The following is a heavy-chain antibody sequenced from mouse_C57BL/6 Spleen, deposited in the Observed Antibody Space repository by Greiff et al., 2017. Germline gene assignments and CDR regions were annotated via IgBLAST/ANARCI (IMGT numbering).Heavy chain of an antibody. V-gene: IGHV1-52*01. Sequence: QVQLQQPGAELVRPGSSVKLSCKASGYTFTSYWMHWVKQRPIQGLEWIGNIDPSDSETHYNQKFKDKATLTVDKSSSTAYMQLSSLTSEDSAVYYCAREVLRGAMDYWGQGTSVTVSS. D-gene: IGHD1-1*01. CDR2: IDPSDSET. CDR1: GYTFTSYW. J-gene: IGHJ4*01. CDR3: AREVLRGAMDY.